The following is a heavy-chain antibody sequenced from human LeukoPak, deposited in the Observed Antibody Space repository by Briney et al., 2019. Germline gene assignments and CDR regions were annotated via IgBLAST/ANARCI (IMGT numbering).Heavy chain of an antibody. Sequence: GASVKVSCKASGYTFTGYYMHWVRQAPGQGLEWMGWINPNSGGTNYAQKFQGRVTMTRDTSISTAYMELSRLRSDDTAVYYCARSKDKRQWLPDYWGQGTLVTVSS. D-gene: IGHD3-22*01. CDR1: GYTFTGYY. CDR2: INPNSGGT. CDR3: ARSKDKRQWLPDY. J-gene: IGHJ4*02. V-gene: IGHV1-2*02.